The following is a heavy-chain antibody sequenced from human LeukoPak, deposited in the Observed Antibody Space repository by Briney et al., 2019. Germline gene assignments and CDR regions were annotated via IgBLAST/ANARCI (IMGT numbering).Heavy chain of an antibody. V-gene: IGHV3-7*01. D-gene: IGHD2-2*01. Sequence: GGSLRLSCAASGFTFSSYWISWVRQAPGKGLEWVANIKQDGSEKYYVDSVKGRFTISRDNAKNSLYLQMNSLRAEDTAVYYCARDDCSSISCYHNWFDPWGQGTRVTVSS. CDR2: IKQDGSEK. CDR1: GFTFSSYW. CDR3: ARDDCSSISCYHNWFDP. J-gene: IGHJ5*02.